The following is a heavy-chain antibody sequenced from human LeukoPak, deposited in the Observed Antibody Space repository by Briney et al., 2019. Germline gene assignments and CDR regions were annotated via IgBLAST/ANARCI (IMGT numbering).Heavy chain of an antibody. CDR3: ARGGSGSYWVDY. Sequence: SETLSLTCTVSGGSISSYYWSWIRQPAGKGLEWIGRIYTGGSTNFNPSLKSRVTMSVDTSKNQFSLQLRSVTAADTAVYYCARGGSGSYWVDYWGQGTLVTVSS. D-gene: IGHD1-26*01. J-gene: IGHJ4*02. V-gene: IGHV4-4*07. CDR1: GGSISSYY. CDR2: IYTGGST.